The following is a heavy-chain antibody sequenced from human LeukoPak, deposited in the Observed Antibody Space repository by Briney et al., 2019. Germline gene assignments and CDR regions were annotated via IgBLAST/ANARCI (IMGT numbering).Heavy chain of an antibody. V-gene: IGHV3-23*01. J-gene: IGHJ4*02. CDR2: INGSGVIT. CDR1: GITLSSYA. CDR3: AKDSSQGGDYFDY. Sequence: GGSLRLSCAASGITLSSYAMSWVRQAPGKGLEWVSAINGSGVITYYTDSVKGRFTISRDNSKNTVYLQMNSLRAEDTAIYYCAKDSSQGGDYFDYWCQGTLVTVSS. D-gene: IGHD3-16*01.